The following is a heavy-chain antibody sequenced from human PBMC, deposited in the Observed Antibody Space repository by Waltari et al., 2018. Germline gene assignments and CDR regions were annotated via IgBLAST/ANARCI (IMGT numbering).Heavy chain of an antibody. J-gene: IGHJ4*02. CDR1: RFTLDDYA. CDR3: ARGYSSGWYWACDY. CDR2: IDWNGGST. D-gene: IGHD6-19*01. Sequence: EVQLVESGGGVVRPGGSLRLSCAASRFTLDDYAMSWVRKPPGKGLEWVSGIDWNGGSTAYADSVKGRFTISRDNAKNSLYLQMNSLRAEDTALYYCARGYSSGWYWACDYWGQGTLVTVSS. V-gene: IGHV3-20*04.